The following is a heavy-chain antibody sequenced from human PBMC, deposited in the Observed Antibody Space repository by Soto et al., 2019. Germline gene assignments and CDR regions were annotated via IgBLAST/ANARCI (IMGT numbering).Heavy chain of an antibody. V-gene: IGHV4-31*03. CDR1: GGSISSGGYY. CDR3: AMGLLWFGESYGMDV. D-gene: IGHD3-10*01. J-gene: IGHJ6*02. CDR2: IYYSGST. Sequence: SETLSLTCTVSGGSISSGGYYWSWIRQHPGKGLEWIGYIYYSGSTYYNPSLKSRVTISVDTSKNQFSLKLSSVTAADTAVYYCAMGLLWFGESYGMDVWGQGTTVTVSS.